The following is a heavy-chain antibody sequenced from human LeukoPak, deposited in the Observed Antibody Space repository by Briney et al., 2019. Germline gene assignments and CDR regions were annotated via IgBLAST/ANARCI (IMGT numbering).Heavy chain of an antibody. CDR3: ARETSQKGAHYMDV. D-gene: IGHD3-16*01. CDR2: INHSGST. V-gene: IGHV4-34*01. Sequence: SETLSLTCAVYGGSFSGYYWSWIRQPPGKGLEWIGEINHSGSTNYNPSLKSRVTISVDTSKNQFSLKLSFVTAADTAVYYCARETSQKGAHYMDVRGKGTTVTISS. J-gene: IGHJ6*03. CDR1: GGSFSGYY.